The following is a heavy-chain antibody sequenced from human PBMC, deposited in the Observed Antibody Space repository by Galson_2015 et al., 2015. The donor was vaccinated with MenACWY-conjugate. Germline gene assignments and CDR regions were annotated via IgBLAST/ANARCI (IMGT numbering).Heavy chain of an antibody. V-gene: IGHV4-30-2*01. Sequence: TLSLTCAVSGGSISSGIYSWNWLRQPPGKGLEWIGNIYDSGSTNYNPSLKSRVSISIDRSKNQFSLKLTSVTAADTAVYYCTRGEWDWGQGTLVTVSS. CDR2: IYDSGST. J-gene: IGHJ4*02. D-gene: IGHD1-26*01. CDR1: GGSISSGIYS. CDR3: TRGEWD.